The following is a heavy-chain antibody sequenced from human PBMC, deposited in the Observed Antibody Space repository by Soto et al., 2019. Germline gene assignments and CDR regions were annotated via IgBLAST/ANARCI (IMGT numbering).Heavy chain of an antibody. CDR3: ARQRNYDILTGNPDY. CDR1: GYSFTSYW. CDR2: IYPGDSDT. J-gene: IGHJ4*02. V-gene: IGHV5-51*01. Sequence: PGESLKISCKGSGYSFTSYWIGWVRQMPGKGLEWMGIIYPGDSDTRYSPSFQGQVTISADKSISTAYLQWSSLKASDTAMYYCARQRNYDILTGNPDYWGQGTLVTVSS. D-gene: IGHD3-9*01.